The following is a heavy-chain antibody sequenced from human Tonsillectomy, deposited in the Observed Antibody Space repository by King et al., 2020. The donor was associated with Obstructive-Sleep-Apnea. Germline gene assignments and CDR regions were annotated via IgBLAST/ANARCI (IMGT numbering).Heavy chain of an antibody. Sequence: VQLQESGPGLVKPSETLSLTCTVSGYSISSGYYWGWIRQPPGKGLEWIGSIYHSGSTYYNPSLKSRGTISVDTSKNQFSLKLSSVTAADTAVYYLAREALGYCSSTSCYADPYYYYGMDVWGQGTTVTVSS. CDR1: GYSISSGYY. CDR3: AREALGYCSSTSCYADPYYYYGMDV. J-gene: IGHJ6*02. D-gene: IGHD2-2*01. V-gene: IGHV4-38-2*02. CDR2: IYHSGST.